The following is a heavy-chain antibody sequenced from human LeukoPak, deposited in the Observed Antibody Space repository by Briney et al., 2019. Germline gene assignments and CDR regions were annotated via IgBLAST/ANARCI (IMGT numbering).Heavy chain of an antibody. J-gene: IGHJ4*02. Sequence: ASVKVSCKASGYTFTSYDINWVRQATGQGLEWMGWMNPNSGNTGYAQEFQGRVTITRNTSISTAYMELSSLRSEDTAVYYCARVYSSSSGQYYFDYWGQGTLVTVSS. CDR2: MNPNSGNT. D-gene: IGHD6-6*01. V-gene: IGHV1-8*03. CDR3: ARVYSSSSGQYYFDY. CDR1: GYTFTSYD.